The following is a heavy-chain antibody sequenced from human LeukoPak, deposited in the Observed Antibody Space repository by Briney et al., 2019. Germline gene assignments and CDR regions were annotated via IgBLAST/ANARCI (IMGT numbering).Heavy chain of an antibody. Sequence: ASVKVSCKASGYTFTGYHIHWVRQAPGQGLEWMGWINPNSGDTNYAQKFQGRVTMTRDTSITTAYMELSRLTSDDTAVYFCARLRDVDYWGQGTLVTVSS. V-gene: IGHV1-2*02. CDR3: ARLRDVDY. CDR2: INPNSGDT. D-gene: IGHD5-12*01. J-gene: IGHJ4*02. CDR1: GYTFTGYH.